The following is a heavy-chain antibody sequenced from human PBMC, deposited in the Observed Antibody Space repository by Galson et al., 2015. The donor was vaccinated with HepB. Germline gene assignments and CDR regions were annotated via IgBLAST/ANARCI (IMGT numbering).Heavy chain of an antibody. D-gene: IGHD3-10*01. CDR1: GYTFSNYN. CDR3: ARDSGLWFVDY. V-gene: IGHV1-3*04. Sequence: SVKVSCKASGYTFSNYNIHWVRQAPGQRLEWMGWIYTGDVNTKYSQKFQGRVTITRDTSASTAYMELSSLRSEDTAVYYCARDSGLWFVDYWGQGTLVTVSS. CDR2: IYTGDVNT. J-gene: IGHJ4*02.